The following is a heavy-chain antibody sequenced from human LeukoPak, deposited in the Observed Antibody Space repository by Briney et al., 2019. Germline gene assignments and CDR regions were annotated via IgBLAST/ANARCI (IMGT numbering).Heavy chain of an antibody. V-gene: IGHV4-30-2*01. CDR1: GGSISSGGYS. CDR3: ARGRITIFGVVNHFDY. CDR2: IYHSGST. D-gene: IGHD3-3*01. Sequence: SQTLSLTCAVSGGSISSGGYSWSWIRQPPGKGLEWIGYIYHSGSTYYNPSLKSRVTISVDRSKNQFSLKLSSVTAADTAVYYCARGRITIFGVVNHFDYWGQGTLVTVSS. J-gene: IGHJ4*02.